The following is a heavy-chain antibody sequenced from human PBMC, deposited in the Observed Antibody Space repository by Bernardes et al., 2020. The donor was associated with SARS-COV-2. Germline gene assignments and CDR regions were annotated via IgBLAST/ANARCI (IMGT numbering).Heavy chain of an antibody. D-gene: IGHD7-27*01. J-gene: IGHJ2*01. CDR2: ISGSGDST. V-gene: IGHV3-23*01. CDR1: GFTFSSYA. CDR3: AKDQGYWGKFGL. Sequence: GGSLRLSCVASGFTFSSYAMSWVRQAPGKGLEWVSGISGSGDSTNNADSVKGRFTISRDISKTTLYLQMNGLRPEDTAIYFCAKDQGYWGKFGLWGRGTLVTVSS.